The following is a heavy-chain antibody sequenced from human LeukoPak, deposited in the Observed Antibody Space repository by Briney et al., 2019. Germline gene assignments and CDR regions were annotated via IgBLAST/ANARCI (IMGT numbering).Heavy chain of an antibody. V-gene: IGHV4-34*01. J-gene: IGHJ4*02. CDR2: INHSGST. CDR3: ARGPRRVPYFDY. CDR1: GGSFSGYY. Sequence: PSETLSLTCAVYGGSFSGYYWSWIRQPPGKGLEWLGEINHSGSTNYNPSLKSRVTISVDASKNQFSLKLSSVTAADTAVYYCARGPRRVPYFDYWGQGTLVTVSS.